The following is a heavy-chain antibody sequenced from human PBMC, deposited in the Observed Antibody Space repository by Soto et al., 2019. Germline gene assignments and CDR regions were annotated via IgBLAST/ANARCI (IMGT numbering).Heavy chain of an antibody. CDR3: ARGDYSDYDYYYGMDV. CDR1: GFTFSSYG. CDR2: IWYDGSNK. J-gene: IGHJ6*02. Sequence: GGSLRLSCAASGFTFSSYGMHWVRQAPGNGLEWGAVIWYDGSNKHYADSVKGRFTISRDNSKNTLYLQMNSLRAEDTAVYYCARGDYSDYDYYYGMDVWGQGTTVIVSS. D-gene: IGHD4-17*01. V-gene: IGHV3-33*01.